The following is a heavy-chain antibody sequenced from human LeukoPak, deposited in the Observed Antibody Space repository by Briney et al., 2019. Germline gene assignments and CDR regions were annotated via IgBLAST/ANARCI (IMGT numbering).Heavy chain of an antibody. V-gene: IGHV3-66*01. CDR2: IYSGGST. D-gene: IGHD6-13*01. J-gene: IGHJ4*02. CDR1: GFTFSSYA. Sequence: GGSLRFSCAASGFTFSSYAMSWVRQAPGKGLEWVSVIYSGGSTYYADSVKGRFTISRDNSKNTLYLQMNSLRAEDTAVYYCARGGPAAGRFDYWGQGTLVTVSS. CDR3: ARGGPAAGRFDY.